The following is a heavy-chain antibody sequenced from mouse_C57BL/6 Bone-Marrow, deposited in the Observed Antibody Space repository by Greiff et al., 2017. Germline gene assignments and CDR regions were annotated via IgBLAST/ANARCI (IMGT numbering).Heavy chain of an antibody. J-gene: IGHJ4*01. V-gene: IGHV1-64*01. CDR3: ARPPSYYGNYYYAMDY. CDR2: IHPNSGST. CDR1: GYTFTSYW. D-gene: IGHD1-1*01. Sequence: QVQLQQPGAELVKPGASVKLSCKASGYTFTSYWMHWVKQRPGQGLEWIGMIHPNSGSTNYNEKFKSKATLTVDKASSTAYMQLSSLTSEDSAICYCARPPSYYGNYYYAMDYWGQGTSVTVSS.